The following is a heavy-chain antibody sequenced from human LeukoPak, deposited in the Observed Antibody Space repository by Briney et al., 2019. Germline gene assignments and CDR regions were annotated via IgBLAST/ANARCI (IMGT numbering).Heavy chain of an antibody. CDR1: GYTFTSYD. D-gene: IGHD2-2*01. Sequence: GASVKVSCKASGYTFTSYDINWERQATGQGLEWMGWMNPNSGNTGYAQKFQGRVTITRNTSISTAYMELSSLRSEDTAVYYCARGTVVPAALYYYYMDVWGKGTTVTVSS. V-gene: IGHV1-8*03. CDR3: ARGTVVPAALYYYYMDV. J-gene: IGHJ6*03. CDR2: MNPNSGNT.